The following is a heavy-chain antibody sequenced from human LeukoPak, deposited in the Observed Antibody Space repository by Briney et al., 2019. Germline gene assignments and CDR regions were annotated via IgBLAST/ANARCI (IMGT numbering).Heavy chain of an antibody. CDR3: ARGVVVTKTGGAFDI. Sequence: SETLSLTCTVSGGPISSSSYYWGWIRQPPGKGLEWIGSIYYSGSTYYNPSLKSRVTISVDTSKNQFSLKLSSVTAADTAVYYCARGVVVTKTGGAFDIWGQGTMVTVSS. D-gene: IGHD2-21*01. V-gene: IGHV4-39*01. J-gene: IGHJ3*02. CDR2: IYYSGST. CDR1: GGPISSSSYY.